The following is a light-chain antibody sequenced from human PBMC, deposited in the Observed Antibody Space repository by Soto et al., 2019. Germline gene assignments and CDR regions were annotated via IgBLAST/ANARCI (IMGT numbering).Light chain of an antibody. CDR3: SSYTSSSTLYV. CDR2: DVS. J-gene: IGLJ1*01. CDR1: SSDVGGYNY. Sequence: QSVLTQPASVSGSPGQSITISCTGTSSDVGGYNYASWYQQHPGKAPKLMIYDVSNRPSGVSNRFSGSKSGNTASLTISGLQAEDEADYYCSSYTSSSTLYVFGTGTKVPS. V-gene: IGLV2-14*01.